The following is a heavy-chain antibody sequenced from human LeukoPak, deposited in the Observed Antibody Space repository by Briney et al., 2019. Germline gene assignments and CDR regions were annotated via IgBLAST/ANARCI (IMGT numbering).Heavy chain of an antibody. J-gene: IGHJ4*02. D-gene: IGHD3-10*01. CDR1: GGSFSGYY. V-gene: IGHV4-34*01. Sequence: PSETLSLTCAVYGGSFSGYYWSWIRQPPGKGLEWIGEINHSGSTNYNPSLKGRVTISVDTSKNQFSLKLSSVTAADTAVYYCARVGADGSGFLFDYWGQGTLVTVSS. CDR3: ARVGADGSGFLFDY. CDR2: INHSGST.